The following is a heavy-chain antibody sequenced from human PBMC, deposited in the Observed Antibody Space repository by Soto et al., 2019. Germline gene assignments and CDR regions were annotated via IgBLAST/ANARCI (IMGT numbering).Heavy chain of an antibody. V-gene: IGHV3-30*18. J-gene: IGHJ4*02. CDR1: GFTFSSYG. CDR3: AKEMSGSYYSAYSFDY. Sequence: QVQLVQSGGGVVQPGTSLSLSCVASGFTFSSYGMHWVRQAPGKGLEWVALISYDGSQKYYGVSVKGRFTISRDNSRNTVSLQMNSLRGDDTAIYYCAKEMSGSYYSAYSFDYWGQGTLVTVTS. CDR2: ISYDGSQK. D-gene: IGHD2-15*01.